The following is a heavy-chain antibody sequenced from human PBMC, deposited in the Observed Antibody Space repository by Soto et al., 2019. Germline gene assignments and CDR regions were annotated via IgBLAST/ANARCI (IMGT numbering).Heavy chain of an antibody. CDR1: GGSISSGDYY. Sequence: SETLSLTCTVSGGSISSGDYYWSWIRQPPGKGLEWIGYIYYSGSTYYNPSLKSRVTISVDTSKNQFSLKLSSVTAADTAVYYCARATYCSGGSCFGVGMDVWGQGTTVTV. J-gene: IGHJ6*02. V-gene: IGHV4-30-4*01. CDR2: IYYSGST. D-gene: IGHD2-15*01. CDR3: ARATYCSGGSCFGVGMDV.